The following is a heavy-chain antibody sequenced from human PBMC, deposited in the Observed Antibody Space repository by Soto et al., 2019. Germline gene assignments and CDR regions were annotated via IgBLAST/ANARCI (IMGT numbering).Heavy chain of an antibody. CDR2: ISGSGGST. Sequence: EVQLLESGGGLVQPGGSLRLSCAASGFTFSSYAMSWVRQAPGQGLEWVSAISGSGGSTYYADSVKGRFTISRDNSKNTLYLQMNSLRAEDTAVYYCAKGRGRSGWAFDYWGQGTLVTVSS. V-gene: IGHV3-23*01. CDR3: AKGRGRSGWAFDY. J-gene: IGHJ4*02. CDR1: GFTFSSYA. D-gene: IGHD6-19*01.